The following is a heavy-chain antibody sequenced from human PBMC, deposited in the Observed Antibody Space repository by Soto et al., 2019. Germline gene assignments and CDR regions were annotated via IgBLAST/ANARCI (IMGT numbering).Heavy chain of an antibody. V-gene: IGHV3-21*01. CDR1: GFTFSSYS. CDR2: ISSSSSYI. Sequence: PGGSLRLSCAASGFTFSSYSMNWVRQAPGKGLEWVSSISSSSSYIYYADSVKGRFTISRDNAKSSLYLQMNSLRAEDTAVYYCARAALGTIFGVVIDYWGQGTLVTVSS. CDR3: ARAALGTIFGVVIDY. D-gene: IGHD3-3*01. J-gene: IGHJ4*02.